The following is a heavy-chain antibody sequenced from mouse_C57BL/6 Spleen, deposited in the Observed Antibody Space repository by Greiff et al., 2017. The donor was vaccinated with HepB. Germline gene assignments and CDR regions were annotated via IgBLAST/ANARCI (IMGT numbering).Heavy chain of an antibody. CDR2: ISSGGSYT. Sequence: DVKLVESGGDLVKPGGSLKLSCAASGFTFSSYGMSWVRQTPDKRLEWVATISSGGSYTYYPDSVKGRFTISRDNAKNTLYLQMSSLKSEDTAMYYCARHEDSSGYAMDYWGQGTSVTVSS. CDR1: GFTFSSYG. D-gene: IGHD3-2*02. V-gene: IGHV5-6*02. CDR3: ARHEDSSGYAMDY. J-gene: IGHJ4*01.